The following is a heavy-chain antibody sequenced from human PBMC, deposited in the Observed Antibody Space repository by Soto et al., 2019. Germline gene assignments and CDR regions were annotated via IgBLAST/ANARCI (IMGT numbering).Heavy chain of an antibody. V-gene: IGHV3-48*01. CDR2: ISSSSSTI. J-gene: IGHJ6*03. Sequence: PGGSLRLSCAASGFTFSSYSMNWVRQAPGKGLEWVSYISSSSSTIYYADSVKGRFTISRDNAKNSLYLQMNSLRAEDTAVYYCARCLGHKKGTYYYYYMDVWGKGTTVTVSS. CDR1: GFTFSSYS. D-gene: IGHD1-1*01. CDR3: ARCLGHKKGTYYYYYMDV.